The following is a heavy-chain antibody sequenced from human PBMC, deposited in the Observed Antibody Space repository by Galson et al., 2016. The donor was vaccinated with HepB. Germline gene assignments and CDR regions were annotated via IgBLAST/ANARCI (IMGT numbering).Heavy chain of an antibody. D-gene: IGHD5-12*01. V-gene: IGHV1-18*04. CDR3: AKASAFSGIYWNI. J-gene: IGHJ3*02. CDR2: ISAFNGNT. Sequence: SVKVSCKASGYSFTSHGITWVRQSPRQGLEWMGWISAFNGNTKYAQKVQERVTMTTDTSTSTAYMELRSLRSDDTAVYYCAKASAFSGIYWNIWGQGTMVTVSS. CDR1: GYSFTSHG.